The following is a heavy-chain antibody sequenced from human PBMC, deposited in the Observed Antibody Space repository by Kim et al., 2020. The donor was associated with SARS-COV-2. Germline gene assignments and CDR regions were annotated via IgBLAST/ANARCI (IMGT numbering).Heavy chain of an antibody. Sequence: TSYAQKFQEGVTITRDMSTSTAYMELSSLRSEDTAVYYCAAMIDYGSTYWGQGTLVTVSS. CDR2: T. CDR3: AAMIDYGSTY. V-gene: IGHV1-58*01. D-gene: IGHD3-10*01. J-gene: IGHJ4*02.